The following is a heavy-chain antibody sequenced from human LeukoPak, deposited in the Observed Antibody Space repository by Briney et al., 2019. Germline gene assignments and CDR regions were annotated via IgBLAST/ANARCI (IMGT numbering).Heavy chain of an antibody. CDR1: GYIFTSYW. CDR3: ARSKGGSHTGRFDY. V-gene: IGHV5-51*01. D-gene: IGHD2-15*01. CDR2: IYPGDSDT. Sequence: GESLKISCNGSGYIFTSYWIGGVRQMPGKGREWMGIIYPGDSDTRYSPSFQGQVTISADKSISTAYLQWSSLKASDTAMYYCARSKGGSHTGRFDYWGQGTLVTVSS. J-gene: IGHJ4*02.